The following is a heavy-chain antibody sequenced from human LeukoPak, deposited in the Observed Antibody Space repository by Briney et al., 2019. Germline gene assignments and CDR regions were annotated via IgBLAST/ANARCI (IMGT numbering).Heavy chain of an antibody. CDR3: ARDGGYSYGYDY. V-gene: IGHV4-61*01. D-gene: IGHD5-18*01. J-gene: IGHJ4*02. Sequence: KTSETLSLTCTVSGGSVSSGSYYWSWIRQPPGKGLEWIGYIYYSGSTNYNPSLKSRVTISVDTSKNQFFLKLSSVTAADTAVYYCARDGGYSYGYDYWGQGTLVTVSS. CDR1: GGSVSSGSYY. CDR2: IYYSGST.